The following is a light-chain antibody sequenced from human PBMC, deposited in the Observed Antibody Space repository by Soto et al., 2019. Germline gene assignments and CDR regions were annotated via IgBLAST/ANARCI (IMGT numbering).Light chain of an antibody. CDR1: QSVSSSY. J-gene: IGKJ1*01. CDR3: QQYGSSPTWT. Sequence: EIVLTQSPGTLSLSPGERATLSCRASQSVSSSYLAWYQQKPGQAPRLLIYGASGRATGIPDRFSGSGSGPDFTLTISRLEPEDFAVSYCQQYGSSPTWTFGQGTKVEIK. V-gene: IGKV3-20*01. CDR2: GAS.